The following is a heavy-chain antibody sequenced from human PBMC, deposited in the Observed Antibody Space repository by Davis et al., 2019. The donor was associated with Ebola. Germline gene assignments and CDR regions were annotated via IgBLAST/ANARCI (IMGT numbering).Heavy chain of an antibody. CDR3: ARDRWRYYDSRGSAFDI. CDR1: GFTFSSYS. J-gene: IGHJ3*02. V-gene: IGHV3-48*04. CDR2: ISSSSSTI. Sequence: GESLKISCAASGFTFSSYSMNWVRQAPGKGLEWVSYISSSSSTIYYADSVKGRFTISRDNAKNSLYLQMNSLRAEDTAVYYCARDRWRYYDSRGSAFDIWGQGTMVTVSS. D-gene: IGHD3-22*01.